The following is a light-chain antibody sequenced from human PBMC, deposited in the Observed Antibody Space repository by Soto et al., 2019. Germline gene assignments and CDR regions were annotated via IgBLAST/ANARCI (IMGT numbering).Light chain of an antibody. CDR1: QSVLYSSNNKNY. J-gene: IGKJ2*01. Sequence: DIVMTQSPDSLAVSLGERATINCKSSQSVLYSSNNKNYLAWYQQKPGQPPKLLIYWASTRESGVPDRFSGSGSVTDFTLTISSLQAEDVAVYYCQQYYATPPYTFGQGTKVEIK. CDR2: WAS. V-gene: IGKV4-1*01. CDR3: QQYYATPPYT.